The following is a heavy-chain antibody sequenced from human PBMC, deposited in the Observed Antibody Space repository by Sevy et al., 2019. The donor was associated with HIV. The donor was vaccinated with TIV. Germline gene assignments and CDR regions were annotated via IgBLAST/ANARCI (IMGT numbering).Heavy chain of an antibody. J-gene: IGHJ3*02. V-gene: IGHV4-59*01. CDR1: GGSISSYY. CDR2: IYYSGRT. Sequence: SETLSLTCTVSGGSISSYYWSWIRQPPGKGLEWIGYIYYSGRTNYNPSLKSRVTISVDTSKNQYSLKLSSVTAADTAVYYCARDLYYYDRYNAFDIWGQGTMVTVSS. CDR3: ARDLYYYDRYNAFDI. D-gene: IGHD3-22*01.